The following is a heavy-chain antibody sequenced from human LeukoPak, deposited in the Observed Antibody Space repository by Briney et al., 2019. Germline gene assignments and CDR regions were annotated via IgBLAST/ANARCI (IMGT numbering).Heavy chain of an antibody. D-gene: IGHD2/OR15-2a*01. Sequence: GGSLRLPCVAYGFKFSGYWMTWVRHTPGKGLEWVANIKQDGDDKYYAESVRGRFTISRDNVRNSLCLQMNSLRAEDTGIYYCARDQTLVAIGASGYWGQGTLVTVSS. CDR2: IKQDGDDK. V-gene: IGHV3-7*01. J-gene: IGHJ4*02. CDR1: GFKFSGYW. CDR3: ARDQTLVAIGASGY.